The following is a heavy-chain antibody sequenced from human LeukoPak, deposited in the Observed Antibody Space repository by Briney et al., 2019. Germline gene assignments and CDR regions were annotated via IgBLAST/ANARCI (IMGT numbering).Heavy chain of an antibody. Sequence: GGSLRLSCAASGFTVSSNYMSWVRQAPGKGLEWVSVIYSGGSTYYADSVKGRFTISRDNSKDTLYLQMNSLRAEDTAVYYCASAFSSSWRYDYWGQGTLVTVSS. CDR3: ASAFSSSWRYDY. CDR1: GFTVSSNY. J-gene: IGHJ4*02. V-gene: IGHV3-66*01. D-gene: IGHD6-13*01. CDR2: IYSGGST.